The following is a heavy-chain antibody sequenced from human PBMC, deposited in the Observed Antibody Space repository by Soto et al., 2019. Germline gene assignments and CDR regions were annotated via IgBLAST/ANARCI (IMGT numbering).Heavy chain of an antibody. CDR2: ISRSGDST. V-gene: IGHV3-64*01. D-gene: IGHD3-3*01. CDR3: ARLGSGLDY. Sequence: EVQLVESGGGLVQPGGSLRVSCAASGFTFSTHAMPWVRQAPGKGLEHVSAISRSGDSTFHANSVEGRFTISRDNSKNTLYLQMGSLRAEDMAVYYCARLGSGLDYWGQGTLVTVSS. J-gene: IGHJ4*02. CDR1: GFTFSTHA.